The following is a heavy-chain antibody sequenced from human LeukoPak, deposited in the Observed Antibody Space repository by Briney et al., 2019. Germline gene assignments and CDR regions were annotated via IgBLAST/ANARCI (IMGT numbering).Heavy chain of an antibody. V-gene: IGHV3-21*01. Sequence: GGSLRLSCAASGFTFSSYGMHWVRQAPGKGLEWVSSISSSSSYIYYADSVKGRFTISRDNAKNSLYLQMNSLRAEDTAVYYCARSHCSSTSCYGCFDYWGQGTLVTVSS. CDR1: GFTFSSYG. CDR3: ARSHCSSTSCYGCFDY. CDR2: ISSSSSYI. J-gene: IGHJ4*02. D-gene: IGHD2-2*01.